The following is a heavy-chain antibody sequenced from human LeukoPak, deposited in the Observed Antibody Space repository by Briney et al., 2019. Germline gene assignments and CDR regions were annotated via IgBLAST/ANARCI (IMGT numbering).Heavy chain of an antibody. Sequence: GGSLRLSCTASGFTFGDYYMTWIRQAPGKGLEWVSCISSSGSSIYYADSVKGRFTISRDNAKNSLYLQMSSLRAEDTAVYYCARDLYSSNSQYYFDYWGQGTLVTVSS. D-gene: IGHD6-13*01. CDR1: GFTFGDYY. V-gene: IGHV3-11*04. CDR3: ARDLYSSNSQYYFDY. J-gene: IGHJ4*02. CDR2: ISSSGSSI.